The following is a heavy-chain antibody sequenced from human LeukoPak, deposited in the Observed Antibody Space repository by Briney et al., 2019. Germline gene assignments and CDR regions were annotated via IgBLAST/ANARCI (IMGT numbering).Heavy chain of an antibody. CDR2: IYTSGST. D-gene: IGHD1-7*01. Sequence: SETLSLTCTVSGGSISSYYWSWIRQPAGKGLEWIGRIYTSGSTNYNPSLKSRVTMSVDTSKNQFSLKLSSVTAADTAVYYCARCLSEPELAYGMDVWGQGITVTVSS. V-gene: IGHV4-4*07. J-gene: IGHJ6*02. CDR3: ARCLSEPELAYGMDV. CDR1: GGSISSYY.